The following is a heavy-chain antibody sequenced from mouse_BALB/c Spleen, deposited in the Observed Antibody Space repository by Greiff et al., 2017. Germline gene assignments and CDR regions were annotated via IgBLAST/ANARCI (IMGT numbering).Heavy chain of an antibody. CDR2: ILPGSGST. CDR1: GYTFSSYW. J-gene: IGHJ3*01. CDR3: ARRRGSSLFAY. Sequence: QVQLQQSGAELMKPGASVKISCKATGYTFSSYWIEWVKQRPGHGLEWIGEILPGSGSTNYNEKFKGKATFTADTSSNTAYMQLSSLTSEDSAVYYCARRRGSSLFAYWGQGTLVTVSA. V-gene: IGHV1-9*01. D-gene: IGHD1-1*01.